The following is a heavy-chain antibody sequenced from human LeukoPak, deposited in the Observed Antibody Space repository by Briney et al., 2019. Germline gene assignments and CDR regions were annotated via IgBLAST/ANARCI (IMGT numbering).Heavy chain of an antibody. J-gene: IGHJ3*02. CDR1: GFTFSNAW. D-gene: IGHD2-21*02. Sequence: KPGGSLRLSCAASGFTFSNAWMSWVRQAPGKGLEWIGEIYHSGSTNYNPSLKSRVTISVDKSKNQLSLKLSSVTAADTAVYYCARGGRGVVVTAINDAFDIWGQGTMVTVSS. CDR3: ARGGRGVVVTAINDAFDI. CDR2: IYHSGST. V-gene: IGHV4-4*02.